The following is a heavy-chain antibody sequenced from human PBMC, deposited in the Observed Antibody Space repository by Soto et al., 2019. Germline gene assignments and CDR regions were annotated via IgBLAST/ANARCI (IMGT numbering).Heavy chain of an antibody. Sequence: GGALRLSCAASGFTFTRYSMNWVRQAPGKGLEWVSSISSTTNYIYYGDSMKGRFTISRDNAKNSLYLEMNSLRAEDTAVYYCARESEDLTSNFDYWGQGTLVTVSS. J-gene: IGHJ4*02. CDR3: ARESEDLTSNFDY. CDR2: ISSTTNYI. V-gene: IGHV3-21*06. CDR1: GFTFTRYS.